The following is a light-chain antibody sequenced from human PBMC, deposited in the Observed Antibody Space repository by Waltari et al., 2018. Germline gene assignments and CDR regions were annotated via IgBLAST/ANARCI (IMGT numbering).Light chain of an antibody. Sequence: SYDLAQPLSVSVALGQTARVTCGGKNTGGKNVHWYQVKPGQVPVMVIYRDTNRPSGIPERFSGSNSGNTATLTISRAQAGDEADYYCQVWDSSTAVVFGGGTKLTVL. CDR1: NTGGKN. CDR2: RDT. CDR3: QVWDSSTAVV. V-gene: IGLV3-9*01. J-gene: IGLJ2*01.